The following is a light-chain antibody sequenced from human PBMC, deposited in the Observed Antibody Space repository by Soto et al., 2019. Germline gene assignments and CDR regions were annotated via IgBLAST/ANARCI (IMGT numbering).Light chain of an antibody. CDR1: QDIANY. CDR3: QQYDNLPLT. V-gene: IGKV1-33*01. CDR2: DAS. Sequence: DIQMTQSPSSLSASVGDRVTITCQASQDIANYLNWYQQKAGRAPKFLIYDASNLETGVPSRFSGSGSGTDFTLTSSSLQPEDIATYYCQQYDNLPLTFCGGTKVEIK. J-gene: IGKJ4*01.